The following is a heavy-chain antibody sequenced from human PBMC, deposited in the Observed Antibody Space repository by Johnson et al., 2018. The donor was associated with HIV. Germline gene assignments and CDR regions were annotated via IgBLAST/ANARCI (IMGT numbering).Heavy chain of an antibody. V-gene: IGHV3-30*18. CDR1: GFTFSSFG. CDR2: VSDHGRTT. J-gene: IGHJ3*02. Sequence: VQLVESGGGVVQPGRSLRLSCAASGFTFSSFGMHWVRQAPGKGLEWVAVVSDHGRTTYFADSVKGRFTISRDNSKNTLYLQMNKLRPEDTALYYCAKEGSSSPWAFDIWGQGTMVTVSS. D-gene: IGHD2-15*01. CDR3: AKEGSSSPWAFDI.